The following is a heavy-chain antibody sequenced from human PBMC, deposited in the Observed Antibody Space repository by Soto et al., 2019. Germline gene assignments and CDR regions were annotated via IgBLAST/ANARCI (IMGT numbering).Heavy chain of an antibody. J-gene: IGHJ4*02. CDR3: AKDHPFGEDFGYFDY. Sequence: GGSLRLSCAASGFTFSSYAMSWVRQAPGKGLEWVSAISGGGGSTYYADSVKGRFTISRDNSKNTLYLQMNSLRAEDTAVYYCAKDHPFGEDFGYFDYWGQGTLVTVSS. CDR1: GFTFSSYA. D-gene: IGHD3-10*01. V-gene: IGHV3-23*01. CDR2: ISGGGGST.